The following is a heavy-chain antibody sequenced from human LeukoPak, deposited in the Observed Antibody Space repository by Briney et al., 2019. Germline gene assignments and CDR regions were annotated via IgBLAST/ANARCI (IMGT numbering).Heavy chain of an antibody. CDR3: TRDQTPYY. CDR1: EFSVGSNY. Sequence: GGSLRLSCAASEFSVGSNYMTWVRQAPGKGLEWVGFIRSKTYGGTPEYAASVQGRFTISRDDSKGIAYLQMNSLKTEDTAVYYCTRDQTPYYWGQGTLVTVSS. V-gene: IGHV3-49*04. J-gene: IGHJ4*02. CDR2: IRSKTYGGTP.